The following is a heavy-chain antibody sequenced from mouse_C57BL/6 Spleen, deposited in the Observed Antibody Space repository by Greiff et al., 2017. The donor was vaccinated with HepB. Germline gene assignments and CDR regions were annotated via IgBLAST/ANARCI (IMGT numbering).Heavy chain of an antibody. V-gene: IGHV3-6*01. CDR3: ARFSQGSYYFDY. J-gene: IGHJ2*01. Sequence: ESGPGLVKPSQSLSLTCSVTGYSITSGYYWNWIRQFPGNKLEWMGYISYDGSNNYNPSLKNRISITRDTSKNQFFLKLNSVTTEDTATYYCARFSQGSYYFDYWGQGTTLTVSS. CDR1: GYSITSGYY. CDR2: ISYDGSN.